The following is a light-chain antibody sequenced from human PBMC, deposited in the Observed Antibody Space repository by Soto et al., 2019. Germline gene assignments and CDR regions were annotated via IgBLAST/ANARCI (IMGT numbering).Light chain of an antibody. V-gene: IGKV3-11*01. CDR1: QRISGY. J-gene: IGKJ1*01. CDR2: DAS. CDR3: QQRSNLPWT. Sequence: EIVLTQSPATLSLSPGERATLSCRVSQRISGYLAWYQQKPGQAPRLLIYDASNRATGIPVRFSGSGSGADYTLTISSLEPEDFAVYYCQQRSNLPWTFGQGTKV.